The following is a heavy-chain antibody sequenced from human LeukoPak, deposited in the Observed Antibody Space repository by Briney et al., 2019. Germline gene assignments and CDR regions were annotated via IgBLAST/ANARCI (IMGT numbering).Heavy chain of an antibody. CDR3: ARAGYCSGGSCYLWFDP. J-gene: IGHJ5*02. CDR1: GYTFTSYD. D-gene: IGHD2-15*01. Sequence: GASVKVSCKASGYTFTSYDINWVRQATGQGLEWMGWMNPNSGNTGYAQKFQGRVTMTRNTSISTAYMELSSLRSEDTAVYYCARAGYCSGGSCYLWFDPWGQGTLVTVSS. V-gene: IGHV1-8*01. CDR2: MNPNSGNT.